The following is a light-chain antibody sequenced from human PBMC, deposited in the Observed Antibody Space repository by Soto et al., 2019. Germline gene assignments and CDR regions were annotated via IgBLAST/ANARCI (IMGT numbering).Light chain of an antibody. V-gene: IGKV3-20*01. CDR1: QSVSSTY. CDR3: QQYGRSPPYS. J-gene: IGKJ2*03. Sequence: EIVLTPSPGPLSLSPGARATLSCRASQSVSSTYLAWYQQKPGQAPRLLLYGASSRATGIPARFSGSGSGTDFTITSSRLEPEDLAGYYCQQYGRSPPYSFGQGTKLETK. CDR2: GAS.